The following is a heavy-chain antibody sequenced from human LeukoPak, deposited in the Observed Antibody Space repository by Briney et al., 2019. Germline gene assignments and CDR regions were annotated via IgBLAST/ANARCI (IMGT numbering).Heavy chain of an antibody. CDR1: GGSISSGGYY. J-gene: IGHJ6*02. V-gene: IGHV4-39*07. CDR2: INHSGST. Sequence: SETLSLTCTVSGGSISSGGYYWSWIRQPPGKGLEWIGEINHSGSTNYNPSLKSRVTISVDTSKNQFSLKLSSVTAADTAVYYCARGGPYYYGMDVWGQGTTVTVSS. CDR3: ARGGPYYYGMDV.